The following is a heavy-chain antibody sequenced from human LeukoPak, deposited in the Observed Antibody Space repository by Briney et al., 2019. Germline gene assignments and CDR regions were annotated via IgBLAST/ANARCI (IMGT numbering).Heavy chain of an antibody. J-gene: IGHJ3*02. CDR2: INHSGST. V-gene: IGHV4-34*01. CDR3: ARPVGAGVAFDI. Sequence: KPSETLSLTCAVYGGSFSGYYWSWIRQPPGKGLEWIGEINHSGSTNYNPSLKSRVTISVDTSKNQFSLKLSSVTAADTAVYYCARPVGAGVAFDIWGQGTVVTVSS. CDR1: GGSFSGYY. D-gene: IGHD1-26*01.